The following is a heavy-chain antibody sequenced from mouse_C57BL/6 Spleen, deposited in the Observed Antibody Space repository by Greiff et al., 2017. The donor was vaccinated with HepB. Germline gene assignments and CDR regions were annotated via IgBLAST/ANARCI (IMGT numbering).Heavy chain of an antibody. Sequence: VKLMESDAELVKPGASVKISCKVSGYTFTDHTIHWMKQRPEQGLEWIGYIYPRDGSTKYNEKFKGKATLTADKSSSTAYMQLNSLTSEDSAVYFCARERDYGNLYYFDYWGQGTTLTVSS. CDR3: ARERDYGNLYYFDY. V-gene: IGHV1-78*01. CDR1: GYTFTDHT. D-gene: IGHD2-1*01. J-gene: IGHJ2*01. CDR2: IYPRDGST.